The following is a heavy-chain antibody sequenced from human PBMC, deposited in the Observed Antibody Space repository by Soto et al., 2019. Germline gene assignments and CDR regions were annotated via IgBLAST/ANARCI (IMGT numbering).Heavy chain of an antibody. J-gene: IGHJ6*02. CDR2: IYYSGST. CDR1: GGSISSYY. CDR3: ARMSVTYYYGSGSSGYYGMDV. V-gene: IGHV4-59*08. Sequence: PSETLSLTCTVSGGSISSYYWSWIRQPPGKGLEWIGYIYYSGSTNYNPSLKSRVTISVDTSKNQFSLKLSSVTAADTAVYYCARMSVTYYYGSGSSGYYGMDVWGQGTTVTVSS. D-gene: IGHD3-10*01.